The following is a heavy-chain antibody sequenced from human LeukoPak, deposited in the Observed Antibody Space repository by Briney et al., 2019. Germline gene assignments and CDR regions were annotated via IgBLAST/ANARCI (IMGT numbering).Heavy chain of an antibody. CDR1: GGSISSSSYY. V-gene: IGHV4-39*07. CDR2: ICYSGST. D-gene: IGHD3-22*01. CDR3: ARTPRAYDSSGYDY. Sequence: NPSETLSLTCTVSGGSISSSSYYWGWIRQPPGKGLEWIGYICYSGSTYYNPSLKSRVTMSVDTSKNQFSLKLSSVTAVDTAVYYCARTPRAYDSSGYDYWGQGTLVTVSS. J-gene: IGHJ4*02.